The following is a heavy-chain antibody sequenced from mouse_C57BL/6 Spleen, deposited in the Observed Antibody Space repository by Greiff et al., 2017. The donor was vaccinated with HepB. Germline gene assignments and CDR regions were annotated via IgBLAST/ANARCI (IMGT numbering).Heavy chain of an antibody. D-gene: IGHD2-4*01. CDR1: GYTFTSYW. V-gene: IGHV1-61*01. J-gene: IGHJ3*01. Sequence: QVQLQQPGAELVRPGSSVKLSCKASGYTFTSYWMDWVKQRPGQGLEWIGNIYPSDSETHYNQKFKDKATLTVDKSSSTAYMQLSSLTSEDSAVYYCARSDDYGRFAYWGQGTLVTVSA. CDR2: IYPSDSET. CDR3: ARSDDYGRFAY.